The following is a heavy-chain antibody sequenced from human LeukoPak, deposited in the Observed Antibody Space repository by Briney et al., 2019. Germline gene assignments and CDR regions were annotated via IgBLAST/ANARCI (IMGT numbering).Heavy chain of an antibody. V-gene: IGHV1-69*05. CDR3: ATTEQLDY. CDR2: IIPIFGTA. CDR1: GGTFSSYA. Sequence: SVNVSCQASGGTFSSYAISWVRQARGQGLEWMGRIIPIFGTANYAQNFQGRVTITTDESTSTAYMELSSLRSEDTAVYFFATTEQLDYWGQGTLVTVSS. J-gene: IGHJ4*02.